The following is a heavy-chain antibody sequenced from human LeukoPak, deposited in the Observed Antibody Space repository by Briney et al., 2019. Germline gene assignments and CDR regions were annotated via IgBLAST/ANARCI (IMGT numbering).Heavy chain of an antibody. CDR2: INPNSGGT. J-gene: IGHJ4*02. CDR1: GYTCTGYY. V-gene: IGHV1-2*02. Sequence: ASVKVSCKASGYTCTGYYMHWVRQAPGQGLEWMGWINPNSGGTNYAQKFQGRVTMTRDTSISTAYMELSRLRSDDTAVYYCARVQILGRIVVVVAATPDFDYWGQGTLVTVSS. CDR3: ARVQILGRIVVVVAATPDFDY. D-gene: IGHD2-15*01.